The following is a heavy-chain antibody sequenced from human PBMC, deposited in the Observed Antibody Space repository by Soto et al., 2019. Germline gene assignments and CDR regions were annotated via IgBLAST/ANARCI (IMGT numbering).Heavy chain of an antibody. Sequence: LRLSCAASGFTFSSYGMHWVRQAPGKGLEWVAVISYDGSNKYYADSVKGRFTISRDNSKNTLYLQMNSLRAEDTAVYYCAKVRPPLSHVVSYGMDVWGQGTTVTVSS. CDR1: GFTFSSYG. CDR2: ISYDGSNK. J-gene: IGHJ6*02. D-gene: IGHD2-15*01. V-gene: IGHV3-30*18. CDR3: AKVRPPLSHVVSYGMDV.